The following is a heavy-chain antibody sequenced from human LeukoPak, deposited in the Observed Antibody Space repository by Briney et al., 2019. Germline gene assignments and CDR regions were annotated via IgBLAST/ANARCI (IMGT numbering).Heavy chain of an antibody. Sequence: SETLSLTCTVSGGSISSYYWSWIRQPAGKGLGWIGRIYTSGSTNYNPSLKSRVTMSVDTSKNQFSLKLSSVTAADTAVYYCARGGPYGGNSNWGQGTLVTVSS. CDR3: ARGGPYGGNSN. J-gene: IGHJ4*02. D-gene: IGHD4-23*01. CDR2: IYTSGST. CDR1: GGSISSYY. V-gene: IGHV4-4*07.